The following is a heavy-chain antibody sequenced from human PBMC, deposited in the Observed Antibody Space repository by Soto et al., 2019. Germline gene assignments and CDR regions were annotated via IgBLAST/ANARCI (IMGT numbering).Heavy chain of an antibody. Sequence: EVQLLESGGGLVQPGGSLRLSCAASGFTFGNYAMSWVRQAPGKGLEWVSAITGSGDTTNYADSVKGRFTISRDNSKNTLFLHMNTRRAEDTAVYYCAKNSKYVAWYFDFWGPGTLVTVSS. V-gene: IGHV3-23*01. D-gene: IGHD4-4*01. CDR3: AKNSKYVAWYFDF. J-gene: IGHJ2*01. CDR1: GFTFGNYA. CDR2: ITGSGDTT.